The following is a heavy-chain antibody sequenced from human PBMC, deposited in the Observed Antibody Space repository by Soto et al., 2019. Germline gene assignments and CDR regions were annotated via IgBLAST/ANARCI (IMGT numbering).Heavy chain of an antibody. CDR1: GFTFSNFG. D-gene: IGHD6-19*01. V-gene: IGHV3-30*03. CDR2: ISHDGINK. J-gene: IGHJ4*02. Sequence: QVQVVESGGGVVQPGRSLRLSCAASGFTFSNFGMHWVRQAPGKGLEWVAVISHDGINKYYADSVKGRFTISRDNSKNAVFLQMNNLRTEAMAVYYGVLARRATPISVAGPGFDCWGQGTLFTVSS. CDR3: VLARRATPISVAGPGFDC.